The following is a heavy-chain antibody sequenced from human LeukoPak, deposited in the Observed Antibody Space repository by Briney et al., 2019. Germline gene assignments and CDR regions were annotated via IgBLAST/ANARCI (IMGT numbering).Heavy chain of an antibody. CDR1: GFTFSSYS. CDR3: AKDFPSGSGSYEVGRRGVLDY. Sequence: GGSLRLSCTASGFTFSSYSMNWVRQAPGKGLEWVSSISTSSSYIYYADSVKGRFTISRDNSKNTLYLQMNSLRAEDTAVYYCAKDFPSGSGSYEVGRRGVLDYWGQGTLVTVSS. CDR2: ISTSSSYI. V-gene: IGHV3-21*01. J-gene: IGHJ4*02. D-gene: IGHD3-10*01.